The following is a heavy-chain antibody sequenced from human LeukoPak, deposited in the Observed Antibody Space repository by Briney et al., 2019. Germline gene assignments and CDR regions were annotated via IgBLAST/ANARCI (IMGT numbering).Heavy chain of an antibody. CDR3: AIDWDGWDAFDI. J-gene: IGHJ3*02. V-gene: IGHV3-23*01. CDR2: ISGSGGST. D-gene: IGHD1-26*01. CDR1: GFTFSSSG. Sequence: GGSLRLSCAASGFTFSSSGMSGVPQAPGKGVEGGSAISGSGGSTYYAPSLKGRVTIPRDNSKNPLYLQVNSLSPEATAGNYGAIDWDGWDAFDIWGQGTMVTVSS.